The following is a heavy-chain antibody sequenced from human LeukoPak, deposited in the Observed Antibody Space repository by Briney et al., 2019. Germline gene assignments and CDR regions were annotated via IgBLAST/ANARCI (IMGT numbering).Heavy chain of an antibody. CDR1: GDTFTGYY. J-gene: IGHJ5*02. Sequence: ASVKVSCKASGDTFTGYYIHWVRQAPGQGFEWTGWVNPKSGGTSYGHNFQGRVTMTRDTSISTAYMELSRLRYDDAAVYYCARDLRYSSSWPSGWFDPWGQGTLVTVSS. CDR2: VNPKSGGT. V-gene: IGHV1-2*07. CDR3: ARDLRYSSSWPSGWFDP. D-gene: IGHD2-2*01.